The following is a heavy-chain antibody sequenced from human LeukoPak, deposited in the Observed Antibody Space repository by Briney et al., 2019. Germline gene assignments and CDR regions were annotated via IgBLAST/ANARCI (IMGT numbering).Heavy chain of an antibody. CDR3: ARDKGDDAFDI. V-gene: IGHV4-34*01. J-gene: IGHJ3*02. D-gene: IGHD3-16*01. CDR1: GGSFSGYY. Sequence: SETLSLTCAVYGGSFSGYYWSWIRQPPGKGLEWIGEINHSGSTNYNPSLKSRVTMSVDTSKNQFSLKLSSVTAADTAVYYCARDKGDDAFDIWGQGTMVTVSS. CDR2: INHSGST.